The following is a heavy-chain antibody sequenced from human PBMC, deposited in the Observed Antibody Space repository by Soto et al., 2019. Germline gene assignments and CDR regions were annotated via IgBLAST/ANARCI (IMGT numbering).Heavy chain of an antibody. D-gene: IGHD2-2*01. J-gene: IGHJ6*03. CDR3: ARQRGGNIVVGKDAIGYYYYMDV. Sequence: PSETLSLTCAVYGGSFSGYYWSWIRQPPGKGLEWIGEINHSGSTNYNPSLKSRVTISVDTSKNQFSLKLSSVTAADTAVYYCARQRGGNIVVGKDAIGYYYYMDVWGKGTTVTVSS. CDR1: GGSFSGYY. V-gene: IGHV4-34*01. CDR2: INHSGST.